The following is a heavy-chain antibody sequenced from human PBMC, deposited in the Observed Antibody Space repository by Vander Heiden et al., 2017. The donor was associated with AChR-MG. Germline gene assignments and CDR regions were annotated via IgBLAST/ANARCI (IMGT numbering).Heavy chain of an antibody. CDR2: ISGSGGST. CDR1: GFPFSSYA. J-gene: IGHJ4*02. Sequence: EVQLLESGGGLVQPGGSLSISCAASGFPFSSYAMSWVRQAPGKGLEWVSAISGSGGSTYYADSVKGRFTISRDNSKNTLYLQMNSLRAEDTAVYYCAKVNSGIAEYYFDYWGQGTLVTVSS. CDR3: AKVNSGIAEYYFDY. V-gene: IGHV3-23*01. D-gene: IGHD6-13*01.